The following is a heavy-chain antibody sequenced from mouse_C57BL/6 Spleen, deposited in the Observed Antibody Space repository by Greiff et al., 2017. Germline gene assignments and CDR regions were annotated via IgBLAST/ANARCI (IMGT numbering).Heavy chain of an antibody. D-gene: IGHD1-1*01. J-gene: IGHJ1*03. CDR1: GYAFSSYW. V-gene: IGHV1-80*01. CDR3: ARGKITTVVATDGYFDV. CDR2: IYPGDGDT. Sequence: QVQLQQSGAELVKPGASVKISCKASGYAFSSYWMNWVKQRPGTGLEWIGQIYPGDGDTNYNGKFKGKATLTADKSSSTASLQLSSLTSEDSALYFCARGKITTVVATDGYFDVWGTGTTVTVSS.